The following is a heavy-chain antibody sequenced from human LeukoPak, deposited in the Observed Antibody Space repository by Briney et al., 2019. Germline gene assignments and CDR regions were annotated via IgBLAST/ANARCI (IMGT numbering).Heavy chain of an antibody. V-gene: IGHV6-1*01. D-gene: IGHD4-17*01. Sequence: SQTLSLTCAISGDSVSSNSAAWNWIRQSPSRGLECLGRTYYRSKWFNDYTVSVKSRISINPDTSKNQFSLQLNSVTPEDTAVYYWGRATEGATVFTAFDIWGQGTMVTVSS. CDR1: GDSVSSNSAA. J-gene: IGHJ3*02. CDR3: GRATEGATVFTAFDI. CDR2: TYYRSKWFN.